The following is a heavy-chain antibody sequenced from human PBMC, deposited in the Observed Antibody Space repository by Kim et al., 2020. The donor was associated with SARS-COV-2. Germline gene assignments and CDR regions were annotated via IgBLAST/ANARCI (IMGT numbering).Heavy chain of an antibody. CDR1: GFTFSSYA. D-gene: IGHD3-3*01. CDR3: ANVFKGSENLLNDY. Sequence: GGSLRLSCAASGFTFSSYAMSWVRQAPGKGLEWVSAISGSGGSTYYADSVKGRFTISRDNSKNTLYLQMNSLRAEDTAVYYCANVFKGSENLLNDYWGQGTLVTVSS. J-gene: IGHJ4*02. CDR2: ISGSGGST. V-gene: IGHV3-23*01.